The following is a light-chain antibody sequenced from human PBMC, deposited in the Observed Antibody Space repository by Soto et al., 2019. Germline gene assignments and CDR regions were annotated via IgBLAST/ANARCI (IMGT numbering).Light chain of an antibody. J-gene: IGLJ3*02. CDR1: SSDVGAYNY. V-gene: IGLV2-14*03. CDR2: DVS. Sequence: QPVLTQPASVSGSPGQSITISCTGASSDVGAYNYVSWYQQHPGKAPKLMIYDVSNRPSGVSNRFSGSKSGNTASLTISGLQAEDEADYYCSSYTSSTTQVFGGGTKLTVL. CDR3: SSYTSSTTQV.